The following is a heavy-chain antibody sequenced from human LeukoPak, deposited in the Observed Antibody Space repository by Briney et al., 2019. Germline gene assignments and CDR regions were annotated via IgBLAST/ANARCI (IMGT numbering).Heavy chain of an antibody. CDR3: ARDVYYYGSGSYYNPLGY. V-gene: IGHV1-46*01. CDR1: GYTFTSYY. Sequence: AAVKVCCKASGYTFTSYYMHWVRQAPGQGLEWMGIINPSGGSTSYAQKFQGRVTMTSDTSTSTVYMELSSLRSEDTAVYYCARDVYYYGSGSYYNPLGYWGQGTMAADSS. J-gene: IGHJ4*02. CDR2: INPSGGST. D-gene: IGHD3-10*01.